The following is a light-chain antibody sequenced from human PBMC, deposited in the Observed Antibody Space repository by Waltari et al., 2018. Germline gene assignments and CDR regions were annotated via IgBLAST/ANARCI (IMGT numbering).Light chain of an antibody. Sequence: EIVMTQSPATLSVSPGERATPSCRASQSVSSNLSWSQKKPGQAPRLLIYGASTRATGIPARFSGSGSGTEFTLTISSLQSEDFAVYYCQQYNNWPLTFGGGTKVEIK. CDR3: QQYNNWPLT. V-gene: IGKV3-15*01. CDR1: QSVSSN. CDR2: GAS. J-gene: IGKJ4*01.